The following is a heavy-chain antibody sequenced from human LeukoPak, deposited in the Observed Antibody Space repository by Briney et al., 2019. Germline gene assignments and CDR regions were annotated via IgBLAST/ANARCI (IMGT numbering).Heavy chain of an antibody. J-gene: IGHJ4*02. CDR1: GFTFSSYS. D-gene: IGHD6-19*01. CDR3: ARAGTPIAVAGDFDY. CDR2: ISSSSSYI. Sequence: GGSLRLPCAASGFTFSSYSMNWVRQAPGKGLEWVSSISSSSSYIYYADSVKGRFTISRDNAKNSPYLQMNSLRAEDTAVYYCARAGTPIAVAGDFDYWGQGTLVTVSS. V-gene: IGHV3-21*01.